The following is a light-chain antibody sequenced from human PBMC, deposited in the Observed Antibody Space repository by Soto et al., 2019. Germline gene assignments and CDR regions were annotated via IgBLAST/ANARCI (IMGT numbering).Light chain of an antibody. CDR3: QQYNSYSWT. J-gene: IGKJ2*01. CDR2: DAS. Sequence: DIPMTQSPSTLSASVGDRVTITCRASQSISSWLAWYQQKPGKAPKLLIYDASSLESGVPSRFSGSGSGTEFTLTISSLQPDDFATYYCQQYNSYSWTFGQGTKLEIK. CDR1: QSISSW. V-gene: IGKV1-5*01.